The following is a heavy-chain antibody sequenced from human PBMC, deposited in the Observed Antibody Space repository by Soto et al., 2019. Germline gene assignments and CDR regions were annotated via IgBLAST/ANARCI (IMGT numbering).Heavy chain of an antibody. CDR3: ARGSHSGYPPGFDY. Sequence: VQLQESGPGLVKPSQTLSLTCTVSGGSISSGGYYWSWIRQHPGKGLEWIGYIYYSGSAYYNPSLKSRVTISVDTSKNQFSLKLSSVTAADTAVYYCARGSHSGYPPGFDYWGQGTLVTVSS. J-gene: IGHJ4*02. V-gene: IGHV4-31*03. D-gene: IGHD3-22*01. CDR1: GGSISSGGYY. CDR2: IYYSGSA.